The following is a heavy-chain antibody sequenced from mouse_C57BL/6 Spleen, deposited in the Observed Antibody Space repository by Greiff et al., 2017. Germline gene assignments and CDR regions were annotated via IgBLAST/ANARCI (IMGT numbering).Heavy chain of an antibody. Sequence: VQLQQPGAELVMPGASVKLSCKASGYTFTSYWMHWVKQRPGQGLEWIGEIDPSDSYTNYNQKFKGKSTLTLDKSSSTAYMQLSSLTSEDSAVYYCARGQYYGSSYYFDYWGQGTTLTVSS. V-gene: IGHV1-69*01. CDR1: GYTFTSYW. CDR2: IDPSDSYT. J-gene: IGHJ2*01. D-gene: IGHD1-1*01. CDR3: ARGQYYGSSYYFDY.